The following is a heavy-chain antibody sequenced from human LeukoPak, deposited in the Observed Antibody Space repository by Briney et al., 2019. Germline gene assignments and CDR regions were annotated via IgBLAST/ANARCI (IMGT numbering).Heavy chain of an antibody. CDR2: INPNGGGT. CDR1: GYTFTGYY. J-gene: IGHJ4*02. V-gene: IGHV1-2*04. Sequence: ASVKVSCKASGYTFTGYYMHWVRQAPGQGLEWMGWINPNGGGTNYAQKFQGWVTMTRDTSISTAYMELSRLRSDDTAIYYCARSHYYGSGSYDYWGQGTLVAVSS. CDR3: ARSHYYGSGSYDY. D-gene: IGHD3-10*01.